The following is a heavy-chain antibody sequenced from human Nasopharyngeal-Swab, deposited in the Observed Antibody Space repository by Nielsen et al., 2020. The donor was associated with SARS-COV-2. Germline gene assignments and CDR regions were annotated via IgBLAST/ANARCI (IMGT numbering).Heavy chain of an antibody. CDR2: IIPIFGTA. CDR3: ARAVGRVAARYYFDY. D-gene: IGHD6-6*01. Sequence: SVNVSCKASGGTFSSYAISWVRQAPGQGLEWMGGIIPIFGTANYAQKFQGRVTITADESTSTAYMELSSLRSEDTAVYYCARAVGRVAARYYFDYWGQGTLVTVSS. V-gene: IGHV1-69*13. CDR1: GGTFSSYA. J-gene: IGHJ4*02.